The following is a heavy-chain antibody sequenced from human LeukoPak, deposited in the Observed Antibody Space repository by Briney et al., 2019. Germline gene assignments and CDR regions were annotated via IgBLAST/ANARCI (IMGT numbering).Heavy chain of an antibody. Sequence: PSETLSLTCTVSGGSISSSSYYWGWIRQPPGKGLEWIGSIYYSGSAYYNPSLKSRVTISVDASKNQFSLKLSSVTAADTAVYYCAALGPFDYWGQGTLVTVSS. CDR1: GGSISSSSYY. V-gene: IGHV4-39*07. J-gene: IGHJ4*02. CDR3: AALGPFDY. CDR2: IYYSGSA.